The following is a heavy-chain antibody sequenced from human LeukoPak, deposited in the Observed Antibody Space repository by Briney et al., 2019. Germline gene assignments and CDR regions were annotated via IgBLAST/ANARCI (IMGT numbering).Heavy chain of an antibody. CDR1: GFTVSSNY. J-gene: IGHJ6*02. CDR3: ARDFPDGGGYGMDV. Sequence: GGSLRLSCAASGFTVSSNYMSWVRQAPGKGLEWVSVIYSGGSTYYADSVKGRFTISRDNSKNTLYLQMNSLRAEDTAVYYCARDFPDGGGYGMDVWGQGTTVTVSS. D-gene: IGHD2-15*01. CDR2: IYSGGST. V-gene: IGHV3-66*01.